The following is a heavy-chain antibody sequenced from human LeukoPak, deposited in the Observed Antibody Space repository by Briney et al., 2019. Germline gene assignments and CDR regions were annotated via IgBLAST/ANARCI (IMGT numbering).Heavy chain of an antibody. CDR3: AKESRHCSGGSCYGDAFDI. CDR1: GFTFSSYG. J-gene: IGHJ3*02. V-gene: IGHV3-33*06. Sequence: PGGPLRLSCAASGFTFSSYGMHWVRQAPGKGLEWVAVIWYDGSNKYYADSVKGRFTISRDNSKNTLYLQMNSLRAEDTAVYYCAKESRHCSGGSCYGDAFDIWGQGTMVTVSS. CDR2: IWYDGSNK. D-gene: IGHD2-15*01.